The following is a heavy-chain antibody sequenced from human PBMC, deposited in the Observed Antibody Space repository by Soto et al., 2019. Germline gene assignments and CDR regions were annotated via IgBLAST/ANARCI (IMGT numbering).Heavy chain of an antibody. J-gene: IGHJ6*03. Sequence: QVQLVQSGAEVKKPGSSVKISCTTSGDTFLNYTFTWVRRAPGQGLEWMGRVIPLLDASNYAEKFQDRVTVTADKSTSTAYMELSGLKSDDSAIYYCASGKSQMTQDRMGFDYYMDVWGKGTTVTVSS. D-gene: IGHD2-15*01. V-gene: IGHV1-69*08. CDR2: VIPLLDAS. CDR3: ASGKSQMTQDRMGFDYYMDV. CDR1: GDTFLNYT.